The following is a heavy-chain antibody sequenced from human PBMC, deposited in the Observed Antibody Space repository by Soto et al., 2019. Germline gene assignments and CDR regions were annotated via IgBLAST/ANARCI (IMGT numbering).Heavy chain of an antibody. CDR3: ARGEVAGYFQH. J-gene: IGHJ1*01. V-gene: IGHV3-21*01. CDR2: ISSSSSYI. CDR1: GFTFSSNS. Sequence: GGSLRLSCAASGFTFSSNSMNWVRQAPGKGLEWVSSISSSSSYIYYADSVKGRFTISRDNAKNSLYLQMNSLRAEDTAVYYCARGEVAGYFQHWGQGTLVTVSS.